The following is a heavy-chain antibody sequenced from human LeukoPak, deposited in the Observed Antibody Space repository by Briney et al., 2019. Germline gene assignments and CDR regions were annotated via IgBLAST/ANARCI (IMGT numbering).Heavy chain of an antibody. V-gene: IGHV3-74*01. J-gene: IGHJ4*02. D-gene: IGHD5/OR15-5a*01. CDR3: ASLAVVSTTANFDY. CDR1: GFTFSSYW. CDR2: INSDGSST. Sequence: GGSLRLSCAASGFTFSSYWMHWVRQAPGKRLVCASRINSDGSSTNYADSVKGRFTISRDNAKKTLSLQMTSLRDEDTAVYYCASLAVVSTTANFDYWGQGTLVTVSS.